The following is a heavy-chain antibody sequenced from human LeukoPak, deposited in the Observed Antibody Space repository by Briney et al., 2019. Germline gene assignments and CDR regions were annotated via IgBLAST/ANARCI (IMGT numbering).Heavy chain of an antibody. V-gene: IGHV3-23*01. CDR3: AKALGGYSYGGYFDY. D-gene: IGHD5-18*01. CDR2: ISDSGSST. CDR1: GFSLNTYA. J-gene: IGHJ4*02. Sequence: PEGSLRLTCAASGFSLNTYAMSWVRQAPGKGLEWVSGISDSGSSTYYADSVKGRFTISRDNSKNTLYLQMNSLRAEDTAVYYCAKALGGYSYGGYFDYWGQGTLVTVSS.